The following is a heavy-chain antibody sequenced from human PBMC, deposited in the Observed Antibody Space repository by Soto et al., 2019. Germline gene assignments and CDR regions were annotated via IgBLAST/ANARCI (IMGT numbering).Heavy chain of an antibody. CDR1: GFTFSGSA. J-gene: IGHJ5*02. Sequence: EVQLVESGGGLVQPGGSLKLSCAASGFTFSGSAMHWVRQASGKGLEWVGRIRSKANSYATAYAASVKGRFTISRDDSMNTAYLQMNSLKTEDTAVYYCTRLMVYGWFDPWGQGTLVTVSS. CDR2: IRSKANSYAT. CDR3: TRLMVYGWFDP. V-gene: IGHV3-73*01. D-gene: IGHD2-8*01.